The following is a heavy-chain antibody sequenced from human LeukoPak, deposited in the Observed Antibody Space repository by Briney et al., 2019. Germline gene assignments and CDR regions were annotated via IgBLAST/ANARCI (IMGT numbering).Heavy chain of an antibody. Sequence: SETLSLTCTVSGGSISSSSYYWGWIRQPPGKGLEWIGSIYYSGSTYYNPSLKSRVTISVDTSKNQFSLKLSSVTAADTAVYYFARRGITMVRGVLDWGQGTLVTVSS. CDR1: GGSISSSSYY. CDR2: IYYSGST. CDR3: ARRGITMVRGVLD. V-gene: IGHV4-39*01. J-gene: IGHJ4*02. D-gene: IGHD3-10*01.